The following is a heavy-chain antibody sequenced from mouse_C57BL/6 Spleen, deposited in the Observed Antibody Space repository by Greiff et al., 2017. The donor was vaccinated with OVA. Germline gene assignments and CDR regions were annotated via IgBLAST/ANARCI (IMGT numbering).Heavy chain of an antibody. V-gene: IGHV3-6*01. CDR1: GYSITSGYY. CDR3: ARDQLRPDYFDY. CDR2: ISYDGSN. J-gene: IGHJ2*01. D-gene: IGHD3-2*02. Sequence: EVHLVESGPGLVKPSQSLSLTCSVTGYSITSGYYWNWIRQFPGNKLEWMGYISYDGSNNYNPSLKNRISITRDTSKNQFFLKLNSVTTEDTATYYCARDQLRPDYFDYWGQGTTLTVSS.